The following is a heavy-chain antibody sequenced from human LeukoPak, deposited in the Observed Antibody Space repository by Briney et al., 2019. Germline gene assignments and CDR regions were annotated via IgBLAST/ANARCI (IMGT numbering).Heavy chain of an antibody. CDR1: GFTFDDYA. V-gene: IGHV3-9*01. D-gene: IGHD3-10*01. CDR2: ISWNSGSI. Sequence: GGSLRLSCAASGFTFDDYAMHWVRQAPGKGLEWVSGISWNSGSIGYADSVKGRFTISRDNAKNSLYLQMNSLRAEDTALYYCAKGTYYGSGSDAFDIWGQGTMVTVS. CDR3: AKGTYYGSGSDAFDI. J-gene: IGHJ3*02.